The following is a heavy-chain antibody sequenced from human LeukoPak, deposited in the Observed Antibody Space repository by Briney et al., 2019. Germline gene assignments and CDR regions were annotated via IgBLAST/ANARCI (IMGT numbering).Heavy chain of an antibody. J-gene: IGHJ5*02. CDR2: IKSDGST. Sequence: GGSLRLSCATSGFIFSNYWMSWVRQTPGKGLMWVSRIKSDGSTIYADSVKGRFTISRDNAKNMVYLQMNSLRAEDTAMYYCARAITYFYGSVTYDWFDPWGQGTLVTVSS. CDR3: ARAITYFYGSVTYDWFDP. CDR1: GFIFSNYW. D-gene: IGHD3-10*01. V-gene: IGHV3-74*01.